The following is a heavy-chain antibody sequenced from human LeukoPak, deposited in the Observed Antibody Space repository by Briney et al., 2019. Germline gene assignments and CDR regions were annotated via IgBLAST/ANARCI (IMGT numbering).Heavy chain of an antibody. D-gene: IGHD2-2*01. Sequence: PGGSLRLSCAASGFTFSNYAMSWVRQVPGKGLEWVAVISYDGSNKYYADSVKGRFTISRDNSKNTLYLQMNSLRAEDTAVYYCARGGLFEYQPNLDAFDIWGQGTMVTVSS. V-gene: IGHV3-30*03. CDR2: ISYDGSNK. CDR1: GFTFSNYA. CDR3: ARGGLFEYQPNLDAFDI. J-gene: IGHJ3*02.